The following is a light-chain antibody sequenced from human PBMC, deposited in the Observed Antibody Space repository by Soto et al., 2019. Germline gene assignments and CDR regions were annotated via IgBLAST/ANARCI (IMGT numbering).Light chain of an antibody. CDR2: GAS. Sequence: EIVMTQSPATLSVSPGERATLSCRASQSVSSNLAWYQQKPGQAPRLLIYGASTRATGIPARFSGSGSGTEFTLTISSLQSEDFEVYYCQKYNKWPPYTFGQGTKLEIK. CDR1: QSVSSN. CDR3: QKYNKWPPYT. V-gene: IGKV3-15*01. J-gene: IGKJ2*01.